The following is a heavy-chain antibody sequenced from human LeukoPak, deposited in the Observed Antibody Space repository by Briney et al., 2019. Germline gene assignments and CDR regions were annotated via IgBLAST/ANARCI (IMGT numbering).Heavy chain of an antibody. J-gene: IGHJ4*02. CDR2: ISGSGSSA. D-gene: IGHD4-11*01. CDR3: ATLDYSHQNPLDY. V-gene: IGHV3-23*01. Sequence: PGGSLRLSCAASGFTFSSYAMTWVRQAPGEGLQWVSDISGSGSSAYYADSVRGRFTISRDNSKNTLYLQMNSLRAEDTAVYYCATLDYSHQNPLDYWGQGTLVTVSS. CDR1: GFTFSSYA.